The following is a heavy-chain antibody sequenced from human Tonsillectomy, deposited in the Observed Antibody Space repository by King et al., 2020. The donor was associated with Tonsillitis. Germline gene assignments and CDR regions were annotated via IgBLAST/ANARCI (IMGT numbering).Heavy chain of an antibody. J-gene: IGHJ6*02. CDR1: GFTFDDYT. CDR3: AKPPLVGDNGLDV. D-gene: IGHD6-13*01. CDR2: ISWDGVST. V-gene: IGHV3-43*01. Sequence: VQLVESGGVVVQPGGSLRLSCAASGFTFDDYTMHWVRQPPGKGLEWVSLISWDGVSTYYADSVKGRFTISRDNSKNSLYLQMNSLRTDDTALYYCAKPPLVGDNGLDVWGLGTTVTVSS.